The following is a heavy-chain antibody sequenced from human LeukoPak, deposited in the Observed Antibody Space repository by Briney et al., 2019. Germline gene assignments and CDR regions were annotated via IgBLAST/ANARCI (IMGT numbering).Heavy chain of an antibody. Sequence: SETLSLTCTVPGGSISSSSYYWSWIRQPPGKGLEWIGEINHSGSTNYNPSLKSRVTISVDTSKNQFSLKLSSVTAADTAVYYCARGQGPRYITVVTRGLYYFDYWGQGTLVTVSS. D-gene: IGHD4-23*01. CDR2: INHSGST. CDR1: GGSISSSSYY. J-gene: IGHJ4*02. CDR3: ARGQGPRYITVVTRGLYYFDY. V-gene: IGHV4-39*07.